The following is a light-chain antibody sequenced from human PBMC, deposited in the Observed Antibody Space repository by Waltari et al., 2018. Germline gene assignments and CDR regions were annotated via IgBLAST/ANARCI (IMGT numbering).Light chain of an antibody. CDR2: AAS. J-gene: IGKJ1*01. CDR3: QQSYSPMWT. CDR1: QSISSF. Sequence: DIQMTQSPSSLSASVGDRVVITCRASQSISSFLNWYQQKPGKVPTLLIYAASTLQSGVPSRFRCSVSRTDFTLTIRSLQPEDFATYYCQQSYSPMWTFGQGTKVDI. V-gene: IGKV1-39*01.